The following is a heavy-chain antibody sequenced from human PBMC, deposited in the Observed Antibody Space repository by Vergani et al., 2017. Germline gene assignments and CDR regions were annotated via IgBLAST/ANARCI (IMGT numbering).Heavy chain of an antibody. V-gene: IGHV4-39*01. CDR1: GGSISSSSYY. CDR2: IYYSGST. D-gene: IGHD5-18*01. CDR3: ARRDTAMADNWFDP. J-gene: IGHJ5*02. Sequence: QLQLQESGPGLVKPSETLSLTCTVSGGSISSSSYYWGWIRQPPGKGLEWIGSIYYSGSTYYNPSLKSRVTISVDTSKNQFSLKLSSVTAAYTAVYYCARRDTAMADNWFDPWGQGTLVTVSS.